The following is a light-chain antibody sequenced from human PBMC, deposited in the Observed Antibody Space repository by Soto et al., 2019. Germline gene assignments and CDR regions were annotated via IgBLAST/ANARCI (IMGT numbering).Light chain of an antibody. V-gene: IGLV2-14*01. Sequence: QSVLSQPASVSGSPGHLITISCTGTSSDVGNYNYVSWYQHHPGKAPKVMIYEVRNRPSGVSNRFSGSKSGNTASLTISGLQAEDEADYYCSSYSSTKTRVFGTGTKVTVL. CDR2: EVR. J-gene: IGLJ1*01. CDR1: SSDVGNYNY. CDR3: SSYSSTKTRV.